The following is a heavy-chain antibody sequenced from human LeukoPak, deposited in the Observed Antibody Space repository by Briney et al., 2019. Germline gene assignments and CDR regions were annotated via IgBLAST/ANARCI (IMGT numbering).Heavy chain of an antibody. J-gene: IGHJ4*02. CDR2: IYDSGST. V-gene: IGHV4-59*01. D-gene: IGHD5-18*01. CDR1: DGSISSYY. CDR3: ARYRGYSYGYVDY. Sequence: SETLSLTCTVSDGSISSYYWSWIRQPPGKGLEWIGHIYDSGSTNYNPSLKSRVTISVDTSKNQFSLKLSSVTAADTAVYYCARYRGYSYGYVDYWGQGTLVTVSS.